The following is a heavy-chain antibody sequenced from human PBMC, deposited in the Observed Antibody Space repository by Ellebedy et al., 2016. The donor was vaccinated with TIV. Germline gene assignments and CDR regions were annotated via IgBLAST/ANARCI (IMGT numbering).Heavy chain of an antibody. CDR3: ARVANYYYDSSGYPDI. J-gene: IGHJ3*02. V-gene: IGHV4-38-2*02. Sequence: GSLRLXXTVSGYSISSGYYWGWIRQPPGKGLEWIGSIYHSGSTYYNPSLKSRVTISVDTSKNQFSLKLSSVTAADTAVYYCARVANYYYDSSGYPDIWGQGTMVTVSS. D-gene: IGHD3-22*01. CDR2: IYHSGST. CDR1: GYSISSGYY.